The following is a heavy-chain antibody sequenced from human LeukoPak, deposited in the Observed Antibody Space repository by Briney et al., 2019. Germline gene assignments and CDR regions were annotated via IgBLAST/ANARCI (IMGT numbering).Heavy chain of an antibody. CDR1: GFTFSSYT. Sequence: GRSLRLCCAASGFTFSSYTMHWVRQAAGKGLEWVAVISYDGSNKNYADSVKGRFTISRDNSKNTLYLQMNSLRAEDTAVYYCSVVPAAIRLRYFDYWGQGTLVTVSS. V-gene: IGHV3-30-3*01. CDR3: SVVPAAIRLRYFDY. CDR2: ISYDGSNK. J-gene: IGHJ4*02. D-gene: IGHD2-2*01.